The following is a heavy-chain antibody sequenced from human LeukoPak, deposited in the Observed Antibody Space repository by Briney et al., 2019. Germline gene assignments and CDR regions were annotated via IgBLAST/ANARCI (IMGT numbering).Heavy chain of an antibody. CDR1: GFIFNSYT. V-gene: IGHV3-30*18. CDR3: AKVRGTNSWFDY. J-gene: IGHJ4*02. D-gene: IGHD6-13*01. Sequence: GGSLRLSCAASGFIFNSYTMHWVRQAPGKGLEWVATISYDGSKKYYGDSVKGRFTISRDNSKKKVYLQMNSLRHEDTAVYYCAKVRGTNSWFDYWGQGTLVTVSS. CDR2: ISYDGSKK.